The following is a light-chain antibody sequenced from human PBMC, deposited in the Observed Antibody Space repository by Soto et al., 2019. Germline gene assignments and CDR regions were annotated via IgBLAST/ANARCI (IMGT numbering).Light chain of an antibody. J-gene: IGKJ1*01. CDR1: QGIAY. Sequence: TQSPSSVSASVGDRVTITCRASQGIAYFAWYQQKPGRALRLLIDGASTRATGIPDRFSGSGSGTDFTLTISRLEPEDVAVYYCQQYEAVVTFGQGTKVDIK. CDR2: GAS. V-gene: IGKV3-20*01. CDR3: QQYEAVVT.